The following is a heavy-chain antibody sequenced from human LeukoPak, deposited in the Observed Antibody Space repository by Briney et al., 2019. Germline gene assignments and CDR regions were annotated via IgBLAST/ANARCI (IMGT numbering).Heavy chain of an antibody. Sequence: GASVKVSCKASGYTFTSYGISWVRQAPGQGLEWMGWISAYNGNTNYAQKLQGRVTMTTDTSTSTAYMELRSLRSDDTAVYYCAGTGTQLPNTQLPGKQEPDNWFDPWGLGTLVTVSS. CDR1: GYTFTSYG. D-gene: IGHD2-2*01. J-gene: IGHJ5*02. CDR2: ISAYNGNT. V-gene: IGHV1-18*01. CDR3: AGTGTQLPNTQLPGKQEPDNWFDP.